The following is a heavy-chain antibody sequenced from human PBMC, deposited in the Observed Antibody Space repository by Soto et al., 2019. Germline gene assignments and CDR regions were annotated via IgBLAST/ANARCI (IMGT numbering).Heavy chain of an antibody. CDR2: ISSSGRTI. V-gene: IGHV3-48*03. D-gene: IGHD1-1*01. CDR1: GFTFSSYE. CDR3: ARDLLTWQNDYYYYSGMDV. J-gene: IGHJ6*02. Sequence: GGSLRLSCAASGFTFSSYEVNWVRQAPGKGLEWVSYISSSGRTIYYADSVKGRFTISRDNTKNSLYLQMNSLRAEDTAVYYCARDLLTWQNDYYYYSGMDVWGQGTTVTVS.